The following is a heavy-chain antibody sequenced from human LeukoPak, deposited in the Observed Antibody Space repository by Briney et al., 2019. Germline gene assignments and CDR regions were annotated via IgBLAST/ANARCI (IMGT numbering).Heavy chain of an antibody. CDR1: GYTFTSYA. V-gene: IGHV1-3*01. D-gene: IGHD2-15*01. CDR3: ASGGWVATPYNWFDP. Sequence: ASVKVSCKASGYTFTSYAMHWVRQAPGQRLEWMGWINAGNGNTKYSQKFQGRVTITRDTSASTAYMELSSLRSEDTAVYYCASGGWVATPYNWFDPWGQGTLVTVSS. CDR2: INAGNGNT. J-gene: IGHJ5*02.